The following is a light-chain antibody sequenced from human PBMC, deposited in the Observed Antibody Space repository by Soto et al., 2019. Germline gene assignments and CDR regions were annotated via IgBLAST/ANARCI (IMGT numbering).Light chain of an antibody. Sequence: EILLTQSPGTLSLSPGERATLSCRASQSVTSTHLAWYQQKPGQAPRLLIYDASTRATGIPDRFSGSGSGTDFTLTISRLEPEDFAVYCCQQFDGSLWTFGQGTKVDIK. CDR3: QQFDGSLWT. J-gene: IGKJ1*01. CDR1: QSVTSTH. CDR2: DAS. V-gene: IGKV3-20*01.